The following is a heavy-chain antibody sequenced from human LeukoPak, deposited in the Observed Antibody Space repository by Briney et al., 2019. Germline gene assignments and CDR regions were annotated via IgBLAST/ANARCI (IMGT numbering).Heavy chain of an antibody. V-gene: IGHV4-59*11. D-gene: IGHD5-24*01. Sequence: SETLSLTCSVSGASIGSHYWSWIRQPPGKGLEWIGYVYFTGRTNYNPFLKSRVTISVDSHNKQFSLELRSVTAADTAVYFCARTGDGYNYYNYYYMDVWGTGTTVSVSS. CDR2: VYFTGRT. CDR1: GASIGSHY. CDR3: ARTGDGYNYYNYYYMDV. J-gene: IGHJ6*03.